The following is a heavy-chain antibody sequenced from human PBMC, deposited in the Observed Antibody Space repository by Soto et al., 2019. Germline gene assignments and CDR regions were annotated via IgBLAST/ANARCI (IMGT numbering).Heavy chain of an antibody. CDR1: GFTFSSYA. Sequence: LRLSCAASGFTFSSYAMSWVRQAPGKGLEWVSAISGSGGSTYYADSVKGRFTISRDNSKNTLYLQMNSLRAEDTAVYYCAKTWIVLMGYMDVWGKGTTVTVSS. CDR3: AKTWIVLMGYMDV. D-gene: IGHD2-8*01. J-gene: IGHJ6*03. V-gene: IGHV3-23*01. CDR2: ISGSGGST.